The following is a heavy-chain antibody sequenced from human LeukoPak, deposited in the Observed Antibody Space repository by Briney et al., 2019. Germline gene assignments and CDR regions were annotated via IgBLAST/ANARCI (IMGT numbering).Heavy chain of an antibody. CDR1: GFTFSSYA. CDR2: ISGSGGST. D-gene: IGHD3-10*01. Sequence: GGSLRLSCAASGFTFSSYAMSWVRQAPGKGLEWVSAISGSGGSTYYADSVKGRFTISRDNSKNTLYLQMNSLRAEDTAVYYCAKGDYYGSGSRSYYLDVWGKGTTVTVSS. J-gene: IGHJ6*03. CDR3: AKGDYYGSGSRSYYLDV. V-gene: IGHV3-23*01.